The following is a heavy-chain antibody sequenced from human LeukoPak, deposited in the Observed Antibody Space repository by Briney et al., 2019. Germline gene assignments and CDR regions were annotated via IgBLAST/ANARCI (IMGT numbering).Heavy chain of an antibody. D-gene: IGHD2-2*01. CDR1: GFAFSGYS. CDR2: ISSSSSTI. Sequence: PGGSLRLSCAASGFAFSGYSMNWVRQAPGKGLEWVSYISSSSSTIYYADSVKGRFTISRDNAKNSLYLQMNSLRAEDTAVYYCARDCSSTSCPEATLDYWGQGTLVTVSS. V-gene: IGHV3-48*01. CDR3: ARDCSSTSCPEATLDY. J-gene: IGHJ4*02.